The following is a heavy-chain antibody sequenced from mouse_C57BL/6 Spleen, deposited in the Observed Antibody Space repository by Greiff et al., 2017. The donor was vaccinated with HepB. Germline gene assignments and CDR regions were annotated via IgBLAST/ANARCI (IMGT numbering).Heavy chain of an antibody. CDR3: TRNYYGTPGAY. D-gene: IGHD1-1*01. J-gene: IGHJ3*01. CDR1: GYTFTDYE. V-gene: IGHV1-15*01. CDR2: IDPETGGT. Sequence: VKLQESGAELVRPGASVTLSCKASGYTFTDYEMHWVKQTPVHGLEWIGAIDPETGGTAYNQKFKGKAILTADKSSSTAYMELRSLTSEDSAVYYCTRNYYGTPGAYWGQGTLVTVSA.